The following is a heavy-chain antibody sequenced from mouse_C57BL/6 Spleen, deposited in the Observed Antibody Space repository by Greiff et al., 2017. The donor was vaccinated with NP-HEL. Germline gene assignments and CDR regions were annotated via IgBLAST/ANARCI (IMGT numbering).Heavy chain of an antibody. Sequence: EVKLMESGGGLVKPGGSLKLSCAASGFTFSDYGMHWVRQAPEKGLEWVAYISSGSSTIYYADTVKGRFTISRDNAKNTLFLQMTSLRSEDTAMYYCARPDGYYVRDYAMDYWGQGTSVTVSS. CDR3: ARPDGYYVRDYAMDY. CDR2: ISSGSSTI. V-gene: IGHV5-17*01. D-gene: IGHD2-3*01. CDR1: GFTFSDYG. J-gene: IGHJ4*01.